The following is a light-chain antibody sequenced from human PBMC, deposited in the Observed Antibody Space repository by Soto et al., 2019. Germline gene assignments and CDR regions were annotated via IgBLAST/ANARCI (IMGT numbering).Light chain of an antibody. CDR2: SAS. V-gene: IGKV3-20*01. CDR3: QHYVTSPTWT. Sequence: EIVLTQSPGTLSLSPGERASLSCRASQTISAKYLSWYQQKPGQAPRLLIYSASSRAAGIPDRFSGSGSGADFTLTISRLEPGDFAVYYCQHYVTSPTWTFGQGTKV. CDR1: QTISAKY. J-gene: IGKJ1*01.